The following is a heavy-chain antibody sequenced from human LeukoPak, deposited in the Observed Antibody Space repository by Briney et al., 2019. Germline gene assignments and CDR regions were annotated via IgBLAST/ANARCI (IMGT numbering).Heavy chain of an antibody. D-gene: IGHD2-21*01. CDR1: GSGFTFSEYW. J-gene: IGHJ6*03. Sequence: WGSLRLSCVASGSGFTFSEYWMGWVRQAPGERLEWVANKKGDGGETYYVDSVKGRFSVSRDNSNNSVYLHMNSLRGDDTALYRCAREAYCGGPSCFAVNYMDVWGKGTTVTVSS. CDR3: AREAYCGGPSCFAVNYMDV. CDR2: KKGDGGET. V-gene: IGHV3-7*01.